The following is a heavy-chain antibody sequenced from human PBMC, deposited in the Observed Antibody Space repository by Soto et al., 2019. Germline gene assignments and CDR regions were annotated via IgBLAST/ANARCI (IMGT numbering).Heavy chain of an antibody. CDR1: GYTFTSYG. CDR2: ISAFNGQT. J-gene: IGHJ6*02. CDR3: ARGGDYYYGLDV. Sequence: ASEKVSCKASGYTFTSYGVSWVRQAPGQGLEWMGWISAFNGQTNYIQKVQGRVTLTTEASTSTAYMELRSLRSDDTAVYYCARGGDYYYGLDVWGQGTTVTVSS. V-gene: IGHV1-18*01. D-gene: IGHD3-16*01.